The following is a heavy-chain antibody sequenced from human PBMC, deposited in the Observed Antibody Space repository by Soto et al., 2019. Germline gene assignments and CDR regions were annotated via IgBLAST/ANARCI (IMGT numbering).Heavy chain of an antibody. CDR1: GGSISSGENF. CDR2: IHHSGST. Sequence: QVQLQESGPGLVKPSQTLSLTCTVSGGSISSGENFWIWIRQSPGKGLEWIGYIHHSGSTYYNPSLMSRLTISVDTSKNQISLELNSVTAADTAVYYCARDTGTYPYYFDSWGQGTLVTVSS. D-gene: IGHD1-26*01. V-gene: IGHV4-30-4*01. J-gene: IGHJ4*02. CDR3: ARDTGTYPYYFDS.